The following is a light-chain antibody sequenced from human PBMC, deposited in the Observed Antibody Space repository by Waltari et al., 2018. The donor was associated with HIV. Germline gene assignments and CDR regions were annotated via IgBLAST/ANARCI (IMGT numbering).Light chain of an antibody. CDR2: RND. J-gene: IGLJ3*02. CDR3: ATWDDSLSGWV. V-gene: IGLV1-47*01. CDR1: SSNIGNNF. Sequence: QSVLTQPPSASGTPGQRVTISCSGSSSNIGNNFIYWYQQFPGTAPKLLIYRNDQRPSGVPDRFSGSKSGTSASRAISGLRSEDEADYYCATWDDSLSGWVFSGGTKLTVL.